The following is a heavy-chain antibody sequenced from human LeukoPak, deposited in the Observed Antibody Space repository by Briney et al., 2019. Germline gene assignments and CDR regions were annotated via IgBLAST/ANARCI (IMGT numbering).Heavy chain of an antibody. V-gene: IGHV4-34*01. CDR1: GGSFSGYY. Sequence: PSETLSLTCAVYGGSFSGYYWSWIRQPPGKGLEWIGEINHSGRTKYNPSLKSRVTISVDTSKNQFSLKLSSVTAADTAVYYCARGPDQWPLDYWGQGTLVTVSS. CDR2: INHSGRT. D-gene: IGHD6-19*01. J-gene: IGHJ4*02. CDR3: ARGPDQWPLDY.